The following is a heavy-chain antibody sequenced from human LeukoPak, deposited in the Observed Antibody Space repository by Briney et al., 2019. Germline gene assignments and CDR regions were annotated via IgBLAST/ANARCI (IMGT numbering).Heavy chain of an antibody. CDR3: ARLAMVRSVSSY. Sequence: SETLSLTCTVSGGSISSSSYYWGWIRQPPGKGLEWIGSIYYSGSTYYNPSLKSRVTISVDTSKNQFSLKLSSVTAADTAVYYCARLAMVRSVSSYWGQGTLVTVSS. CDR2: IYYSGST. D-gene: IGHD3-10*01. J-gene: IGHJ4*02. V-gene: IGHV4-39*01. CDR1: GGSISSSSYY.